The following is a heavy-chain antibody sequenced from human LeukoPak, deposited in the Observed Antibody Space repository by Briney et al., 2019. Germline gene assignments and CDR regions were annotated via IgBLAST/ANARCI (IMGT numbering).Heavy chain of an antibody. CDR3: ARDRTMVVAANYYYYGMDV. D-gene: IGHD2-15*01. J-gene: IGHJ6*02. CDR1: GFTFSDYY. Sequence: GGSLRLSCAASGFTFSDYYMSWIRQAPGKGLEWVSYISSSSRYTNYADSVKGRFTISRDNAKNSLYLQMNSLRAEDTAVYYCARDRTMVVAANYYYYGMDVWGQGTTVTVSS. V-gene: IGHV3-11*05. CDR2: ISSSSRYT.